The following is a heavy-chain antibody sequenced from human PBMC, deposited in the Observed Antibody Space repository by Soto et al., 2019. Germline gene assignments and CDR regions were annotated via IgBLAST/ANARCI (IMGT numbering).Heavy chain of an antibody. J-gene: IGHJ4*02. CDR1: GFIFSGYA. CDR2: ISYDGNTQ. D-gene: IGHD3-9*01. V-gene: IGHV3-30-3*01. CDR3: AKETNAYEINF. Sequence: QVQLVESGGGVVQPGRSLRLSCAASGFIFSGYAMHWVRQAPGKGLEWVAVISYDGNTQYYADSVKGRFTVSRDNSNNMLYVQMNTLRDEDTAMYYCAKETNAYEINFWGQGTLVTVSS.